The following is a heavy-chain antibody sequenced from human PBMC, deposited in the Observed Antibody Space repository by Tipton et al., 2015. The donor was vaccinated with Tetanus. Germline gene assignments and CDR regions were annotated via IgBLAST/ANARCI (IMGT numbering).Heavy chain of an antibody. Sequence: GSLRLSCAASGFTFRRYDMHWVRQATGKPLEWVAAIGAGGETYYLESVKGRFTISREDAKNSLFLQMNTLRAEDTALYYCVRVSSAWLQRDAFDIWGQGTAVTVSS. CDR2: IGAGGET. V-gene: IGHV3-13*01. D-gene: IGHD6-19*01. CDR3: VRVSSAWLQRDAFDI. J-gene: IGHJ3*02. CDR1: GFTFRRYD.